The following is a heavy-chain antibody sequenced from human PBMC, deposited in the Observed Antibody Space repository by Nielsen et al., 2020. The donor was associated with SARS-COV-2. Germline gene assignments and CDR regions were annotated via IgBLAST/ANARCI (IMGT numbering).Heavy chain of an antibody. CDR1: GYSFTDYY. CDR3: ARDRNDFGDYGWFDP. CDR2: INPNNGDT. D-gene: IGHD4-17*01. J-gene: IGHJ5*02. Sequence: ASVKVSCKASGYSFTDYYIHWVRQAAGQGLEWMGRINPNNGDTSYTRKFQGRVTMTSDTSTTTAYMELRRLTSDDTAFYYCARDRNDFGDYGWFDPWGQGTLVTVSS. V-gene: IGHV1-2*06.